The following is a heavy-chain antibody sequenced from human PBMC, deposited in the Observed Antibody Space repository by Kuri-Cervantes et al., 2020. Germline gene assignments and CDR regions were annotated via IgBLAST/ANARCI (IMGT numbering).Heavy chain of an antibody. Sequence: SETLSLTCAVSGYSISSGYYWGWIRQPPGKGLEWIGYIYYSGSTNYNPSLKSRVTISVDTSKNQFSLTVSSVTAADTAVYYCVRSDFLAFDIWGQGTMVTVSS. V-gene: IGHV4-38-2*01. CDR2: IYYSGST. D-gene: IGHD2-21*02. CDR3: VRSDFLAFDI. J-gene: IGHJ3*02. CDR1: GYSISSGYY.